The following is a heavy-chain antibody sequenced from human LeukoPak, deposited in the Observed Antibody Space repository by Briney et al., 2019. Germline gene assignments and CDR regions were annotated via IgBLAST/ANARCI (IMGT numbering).Heavy chain of an antibody. Sequence: GRSLRLSCAASGFTFSSYAMHWVRQAPGKGLEWVSVTSFDGGNEYYADSVKGRFTISRDNSKNTLYLQMNSLRDEDTAVYYCARAVGGDGSGSLWGPGTLVTVSS. CDR2: TSFDGGNE. D-gene: IGHD3-10*01. CDR3: ARAVGGDGSGSL. V-gene: IGHV3-30*04. CDR1: GFTFSSYA. J-gene: IGHJ4*02.